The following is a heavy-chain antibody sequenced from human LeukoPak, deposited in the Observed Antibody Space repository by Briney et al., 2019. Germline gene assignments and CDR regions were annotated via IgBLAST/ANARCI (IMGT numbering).Heavy chain of an antibody. J-gene: IGHJ4*02. CDR2: INPNSGGT. CDR1: GYTFTGYY. D-gene: IGHD2-21*02. Sequence: PGASVKVSCKASGYTFTGYYMHWVRQAPGQGLEWMGWINPNSGGTNYAQKFQGWVTMTRDTSISTAYMELNSLRAEDTAVYYCARVLHCGGDCYSFDYWGQGTLVTVSS. CDR3: ARVLHCGGDCYSFDY. V-gene: IGHV1-2*04.